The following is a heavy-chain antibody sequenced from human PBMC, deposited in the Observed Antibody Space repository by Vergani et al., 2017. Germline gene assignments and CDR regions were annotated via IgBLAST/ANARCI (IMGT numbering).Heavy chain of an antibody. D-gene: IGHD1-26*01. CDR1: GGTFSSYT. Sequence: QVQLVQSGAEVKKPGSSVKVSCKASGGTFSSYTISWVRQAPGQGLEWMGRIIPILGIANYAQKFQGRVTITADKSTSTAYMELSSLRSEDTAVYYCARDLGVRGYSGSDYWGQGTLVTVSS. J-gene: IGHJ4*02. V-gene: IGHV1-69*08. CDR3: ARDLGVRGYSGSDY. CDR2: IIPILGIA.